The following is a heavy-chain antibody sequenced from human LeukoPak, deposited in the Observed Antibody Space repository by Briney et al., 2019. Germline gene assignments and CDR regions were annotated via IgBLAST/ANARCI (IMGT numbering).Heavy chain of an antibody. CDR3: ARRGYCSGGSCYLDTDY. D-gene: IGHD2-15*01. Sequence: SETLSLTCTVSGGSISSSSYYWGWIRQPPGEGLEWIGSIYYSGSTYYNPSLKSRVTISVDTSKNQFSLKLSSVTAADTAVYYCARRGYCSGGSCYLDTDYWGQGTLVTVSS. V-gene: IGHV4-39*01. CDR1: GGSISSSSYY. J-gene: IGHJ4*02. CDR2: IYYSGST.